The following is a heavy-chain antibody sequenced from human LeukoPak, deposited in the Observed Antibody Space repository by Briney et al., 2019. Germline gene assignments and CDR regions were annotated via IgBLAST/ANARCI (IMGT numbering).Heavy chain of an antibody. J-gene: IGHJ4*02. D-gene: IGHD6-13*01. CDR2: ISSSSSYI. CDR3: ARGAGVAAADTFDY. V-gene: IGHV3-21*01. CDR1: GFTFSSYS. Sequence: PGGSLRLSCAASGFTFSSYSMNWVRQAPGKGLEWVSSISSSSSYIYYADSVKGRFTISRDNAKNSLYLQTNSLRAEDTAVYYCARGAGVAAADTFDYWGQGTLVTVSS.